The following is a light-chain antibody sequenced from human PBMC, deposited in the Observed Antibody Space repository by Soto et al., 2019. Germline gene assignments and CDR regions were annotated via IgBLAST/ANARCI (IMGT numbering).Light chain of an antibody. V-gene: IGKV1-39*01. CDR3: QQTYTTPYT. CDR1: QSITNY. J-gene: IGKJ2*01. CDR2: AAS. Sequence: DIQMTQSPSSLSASVGDRVTITCRASQSITNYLNWYQEKPGKAPELLIYAASTLQSGVPSRFSASGSGTDFTLTISSLQPEDFATYYCQQTYTTPYTFGQGTKLEIK.